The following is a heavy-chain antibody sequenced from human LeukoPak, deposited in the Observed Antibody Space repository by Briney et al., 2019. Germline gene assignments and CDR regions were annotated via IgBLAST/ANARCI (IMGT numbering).Heavy chain of an antibody. CDR2: ISSSGSTI. CDR3: AELGITMIGGV. CDR1: GFTFSYAW. D-gene: IGHD3-10*02. Sequence: GGSLRLSCAASGFTFSYAWMNWARQAPGKGLEWVSYISSSGSTIYYADSVKGRFTISRDNAKNSLYLQMNSLRAEDTAVYYCAELGITMIGGVWGKGTTVTISS. J-gene: IGHJ6*04. V-gene: IGHV3-48*04.